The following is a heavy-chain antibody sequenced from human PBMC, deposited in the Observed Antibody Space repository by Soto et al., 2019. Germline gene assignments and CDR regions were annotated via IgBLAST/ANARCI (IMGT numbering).Heavy chain of an antibody. V-gene: IGHV3-23*01. CDR1: GFTFDTYA. CDR2: ITSGGSSN. Sequence: GGSLRLSCAASGFTFDTYAMTWVRQAPGKGLEWVSLITSGGSSNYYADSVKGRFTISRDNSRKMLYLQMNSLRAEDTAVYYCDKDGGGIGYYFGDCGLGSLVTVSS. D-gene: IGHD3-3*01. J-gene: IGHJ4*02. CDR3: DKDGGGIGYYFGD.